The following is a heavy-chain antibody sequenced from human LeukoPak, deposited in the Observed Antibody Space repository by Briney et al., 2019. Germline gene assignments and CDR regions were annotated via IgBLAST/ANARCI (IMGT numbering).Heavy chain of an antibody. V-gene: IGHV3-21*01. Sequence: GGSLRLSCAASGFTFSSYSMNWVRQAPGKGLEWVSSISSSSSYIYYADSVKGRFTISRDNAKNSLYLQMNSLRAEDTAVYYCARGPGSVAEFVWFDPWGQGTLVTVPS. CDR1: GFTFSSYS. D-gene: IGHD6-19*01. CDR2: ISSSSSYI. J-gene: IGHJ5*02. CDR3: ARGPGSVAEFVWFDP.